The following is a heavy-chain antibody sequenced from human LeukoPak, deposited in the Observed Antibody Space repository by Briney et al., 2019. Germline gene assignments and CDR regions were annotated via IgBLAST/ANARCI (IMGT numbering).Heavy chain of an antibody. V-gene: IGHV3-53*01. Sequence: GGSLRLSCAASGXTVSPNYMSWVRQAPGKGLEWVSVIYRGGSTYYADSVRDRFIISRDNSKNTLYLQMNGLRAEDTAVYYCASASCSGSSCYSGYFGYWGQGTLVTVSS. CDR2: IYRGGST. D-gene: IGHD2-15*01. J-gene: IGHJ4*02. CDR1: GXTVSPNY. CDR3: ASASCSGSSCYSGYFGY.